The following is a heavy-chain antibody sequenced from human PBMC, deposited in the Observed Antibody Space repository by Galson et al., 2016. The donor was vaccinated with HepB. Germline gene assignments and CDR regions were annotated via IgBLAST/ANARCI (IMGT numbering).Heavy chain of an antibody. CDR3: AKRTTGGAFDI. J-gene: IGHJ3*02. V-gene: IGHV4-31*03. CDR1: GGSISTTGYY. CDR2: IYHSGST. D-gene: IGHD1-1*01. Sequence: TLSLTCTVSGGSISTTGYYWSWIRQHPGKGLEWIGYIYHSGSTFYNPSLKSRLTMSVDTSKNQFSLKLSRVTAADTAVYYCAKRTTGGAFDIWGQGTMGSVSS.